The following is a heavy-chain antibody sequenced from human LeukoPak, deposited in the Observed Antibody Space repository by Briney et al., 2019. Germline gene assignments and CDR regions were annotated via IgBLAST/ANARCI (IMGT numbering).Heavy chain of an antibody. V-gene: IGHV1-2*02. CDR2: IFPNSGGT. Sequence: GASVKVSCKASGYTFTDYYIHWVRQAPGQGLEWMGWIFPNSGGTDYAQKFQGRVTMTRDTSISTAYMELSRLRSDDTAFYYCARDGHIPGAVHSPFDYWGQGTLVTVSS. D-gene: IGHD6-13*01. CDR3: ARDGHIPGAVHSPFDY. CDR1: GYTFTDYY. J-gene: IGHJ4*02.